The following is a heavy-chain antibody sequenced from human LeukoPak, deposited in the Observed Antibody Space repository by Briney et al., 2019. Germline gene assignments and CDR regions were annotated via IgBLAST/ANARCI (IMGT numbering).Heavy chain of an antibody. V-gene: IGHV5-10-1*01. CDR2: IDPSDSYT. CDR3: ARHTSSYSSFDY. D-gene: IGHD6-19*01. CDR1: GYSFTSYW. J-gene: IGHJ4*02. Sequence: GESLKISCEGSGYSFTSYWISWVRQMPGKGLEWMGRIDPSDSYTNYSPSFQGHVTISADKSISTAYLQWSSLKASDTAMYYCARHTSSYSSFDYWGQGTLVTVSS.